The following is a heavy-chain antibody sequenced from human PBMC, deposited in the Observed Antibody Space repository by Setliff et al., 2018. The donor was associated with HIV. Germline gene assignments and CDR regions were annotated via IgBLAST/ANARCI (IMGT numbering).Heavy chain of an antibody. CDR3: VRDRNGPLG. J-gene: IGHJ1*01. D-gene: IGHD7-27*01. V-gene: IGHV3-74*01. Sequence: SLRLSCSGSGLTLSTYWMYWVRQAPGKGLEWVSLINTDGSRTDYADAVKGRFIISRDNGKSTLFLQMNSLTADDTAVYFCVRDRNGPLGWGQGTLVTVSS. CDR2: INTDGSRT. CDR1: GLTLSTYW.